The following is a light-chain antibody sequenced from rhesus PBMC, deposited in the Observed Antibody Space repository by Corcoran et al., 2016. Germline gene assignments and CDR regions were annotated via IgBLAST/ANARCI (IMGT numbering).Light chain of an antibody. CDR1: QGIPNW. V-gene: IGKV1-22*01. Sequence: DIQMTQSPSSLSASVGDTVTITCRASQGIPNWLARFQQNTGKAPNLLLYKESTLQSGVPSRVSVMGSGTDCTITISSLQSEDFATYYCLQYSSRPWTFGRGTKVEIK. J-gene: IGKJ1*01. CDR3: LQYSSRPWT. CDR2: KES.